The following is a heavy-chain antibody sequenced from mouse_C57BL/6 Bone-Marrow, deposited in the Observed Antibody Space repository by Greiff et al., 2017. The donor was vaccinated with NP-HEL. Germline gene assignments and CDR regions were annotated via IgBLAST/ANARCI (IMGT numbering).Heavy chain of an antibody. J-gene: IGHJ3*01. V-gene: IGHV1-63*01. Sequence: VQLQQSGAELVRPGTSVKMSCKASGYTFTNYWIGWAKQRPGHGLEWIGDIYPGGGYTNYNEKFKGKATLTADKSSSTAYMQCSSLTSEDSAIYYGASSYYYGSSSFAYWGQGTLVTVAA. CDR3: ASSYYYGSSSFAY. CDR1: GYTFTNYW. CDR2: IYPGGGYT. D-gene: IGHD1-1*01.